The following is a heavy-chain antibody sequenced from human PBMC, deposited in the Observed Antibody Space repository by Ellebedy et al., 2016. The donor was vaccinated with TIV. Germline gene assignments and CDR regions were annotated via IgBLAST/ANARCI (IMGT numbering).Heavy chain of an antibody. CDR1: GYTFTANY. D-gene: IGHD6-13*01. CDR2: INPDSGVT. CDR3: ARVRRGSSGMDV. Sequence: ASVKVSCKASGYTFTANYVHWVRQAPGQGLEWMGWINPDSGVTNFAQKFQGRVTMTRDTSVNTAYMVLSRLESADTAVYYCARVRRGSSGMDVWGQGTTVTVS. J-gene: IGHJ6*02. V-gene: IGHV1-2*02.